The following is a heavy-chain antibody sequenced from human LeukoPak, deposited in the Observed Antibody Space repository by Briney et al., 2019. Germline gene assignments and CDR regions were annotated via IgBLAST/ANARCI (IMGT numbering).Heavy chain of an antibody. V-gene: IGHV3-23*01. D-gene: IGHD1-26*01. Sequence: PGGSLRLSCAASGFTFSSYGMSWVRQAPGKGLEWVSAISGSGGSTYYADSVKGRFTISRDNSKNTLYLQINSLRAEDTAVYYCARDDGSYSRSPGFDYWGQGTLVTVSS. CDR1: GFTFSSYG. CDR3: ARDDGSYSRSPGFDY. CDR2: ISGSGGST. J-gene: IGHJ4*02.